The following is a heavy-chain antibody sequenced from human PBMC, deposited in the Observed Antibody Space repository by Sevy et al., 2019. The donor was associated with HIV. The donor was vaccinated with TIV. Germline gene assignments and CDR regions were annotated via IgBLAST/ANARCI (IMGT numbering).Heavy chain of an antibody. CDR2: IYYSGST. J-gene: IGHJ5*02. CDR3: ARSGFLEWPGSFRGPRNWFDP. V-gene: IGHV4-59*13. D-gene: IGHD3-3*01. Sequence: SETLSLPCTVSGGSISSYYWSWIRQPPGKGLEWIGYIYYSGSTNYKPSLKSRVTISVDTSKNQFSLKLSSVTAADTAVYYCARSGFLEWPGSFRGPRNWFDPWGQRTLVTVSS. CDR1: GGSISSYY.